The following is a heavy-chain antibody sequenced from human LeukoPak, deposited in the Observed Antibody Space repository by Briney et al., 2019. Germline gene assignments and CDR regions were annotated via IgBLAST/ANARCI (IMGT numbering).Heavy chain of an antibody. D-gene: IGHD6-13*01. J-gene: IGHJ4*02. CDR1: GFTFSSYA. CDR2: ISYDGSNK. Sequence: GRSLRLSCAASGFTFSSYAVHWVRQAPGKGLEWVAVISYDGSNKYYADSVKGRFSISRDNSKNTLYLQMNSLRAEDTAVYYCARDQGIYSSGWYSPKYYFDYWGQGTLVTVSS. V-gene: IGHV3-30*01. CDR3: ARDQGIYSSGWYSPKYYFDY.